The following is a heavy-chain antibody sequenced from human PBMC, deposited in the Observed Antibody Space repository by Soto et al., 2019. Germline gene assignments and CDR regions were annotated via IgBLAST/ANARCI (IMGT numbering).Heavy chain of an antibody. CDR1: GGTFSSYA. V-gene: IGHV1-69*12. J-gene: IGHJ5*02. CDR3: ARGEGDILTGYEGQWFDP. Sequence: QVQLVQSGAEVKKPGSSVKVSCKASGGTFSSYAISWVRQAPGQGLEWMGGIIPIFGTANYAQKFQGRVTITADESTRPAYMELSSLRTDDTAVYYCARGEGDILTGYEGQWFDPWGQGTLVTVSS. D-gene: IGHD3-9*01. CDR2: IIPIFGTA.